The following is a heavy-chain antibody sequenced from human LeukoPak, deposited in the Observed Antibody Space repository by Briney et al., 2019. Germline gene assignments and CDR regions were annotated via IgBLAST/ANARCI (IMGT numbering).Heavy chain of an antibody. V-gene: IGHV3-21*06. CDR3: ARVAEAAAFDS. CDR2: ISSNSRYI. J-gene: IGHJ4*02. D-gene: IGHD6-13*01. Sequence: AGGSLRLSCAASGFTFSTYSMNWVRQVPGKGLEWVSSISSNSRYIYYADSMRGRFTISRDNAKNSLYLQVNSLKPEDTAVYYCARVAEAAAFDSWGQGTLVTVSS. CDR1: GFTFSTYS.